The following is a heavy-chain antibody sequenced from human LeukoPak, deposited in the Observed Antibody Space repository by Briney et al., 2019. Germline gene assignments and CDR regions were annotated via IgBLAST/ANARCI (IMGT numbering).Heavy chain of an antibody. CDR3: ARDLGPTSYYYYYGMDV. V-gene: IGHV4-4*07. CDR1: GGSIGNFY. CDR2: LNNGGDT. Sequence: SETLSLTCTVSGGSIGNFYWSWIRQPAGKGLEWIGRLNNGGDTNYSPSLRSRVTISVDTSKNQFSLKLSSVTAADTAVYYCARDLGPTSYYYYYGMDVWGQGTTVTVSS. J-gene: IGHJ6*02.